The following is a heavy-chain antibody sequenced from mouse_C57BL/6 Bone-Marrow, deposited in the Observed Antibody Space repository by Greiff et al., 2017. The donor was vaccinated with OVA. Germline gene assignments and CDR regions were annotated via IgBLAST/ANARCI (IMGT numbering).Heavy chain of an antibody. Sequence: EVKLVESGGGLVQPGGSLKLSCAASGFTFSDYGMAWVRQAPRKGPEWVAFISNLAYSIYYADTVTGRFTISRENAKNTLYLEMSSLRSEDTAMYYCARHGAGLDYWGQGTTLTVSS. J-gene: IGHJ2*01. CDR1: GFTFSDYG. V-gene: IGHV5-15*04. D-gene: IGHD3-3*01. CDR2: ISNLAYSI. CDR3: ARHGAGLDY.